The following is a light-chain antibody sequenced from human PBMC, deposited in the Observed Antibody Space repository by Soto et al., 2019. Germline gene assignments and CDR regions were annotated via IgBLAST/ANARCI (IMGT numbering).Light chain of an antibody. Sequence: EIVLTHSPATLSVSPGERATLSCRASQSVSSNLAWYQQKPGQAPRLRIYGASTRATGIPARFSGSGSGTEFTLTISSLQSEDFAVYYCQQYNNWPLTFGPGTKV. J-gene: IGKJ1*01. CDR1: QSVSSN. V-gene: IGKV3-15*01. CDR2: GAS. CDR3: QQYNNWPLT.